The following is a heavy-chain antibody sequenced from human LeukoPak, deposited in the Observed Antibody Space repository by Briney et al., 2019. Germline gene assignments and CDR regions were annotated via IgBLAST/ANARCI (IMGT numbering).Heavy chain of an antibody. CDR3: ARAYPFDP. CDR2: IYYSGST. CDR1: GGSISSYY. V-gene: IGHV4-59*01. Sequence: SETLSLTCTVSGGSISSYYWSWIRQPPGKGLEWIGYIYYSGSTNYNPSLKSRVTISVDTSKNQFSLKLSSVTAADTAVYHCARAYPFDPWGQGTLVTVSS. J-gene: IGHJ5*02. D-gene: IGHD2-2*01.